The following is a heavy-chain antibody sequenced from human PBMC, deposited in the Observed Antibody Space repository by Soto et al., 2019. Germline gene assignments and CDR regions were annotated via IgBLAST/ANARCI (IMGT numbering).Heavy chain of an antibody. V-gene: IGHV3-74*01. D-gene: IGHD6-19*01. CDR1: GFTFSSYW. CDR2: SNTDGSST. Sequence: EVQLVESGGGLVQPEGSLRLSCAASGFTFSSYWMHWVRQAPGKGLVWVSRSNTDGSSTSYADSVKGRFTIFRDNAKNTLYLKMNSLRAEDTAVYYCASDGGWIDYWGQGTLVTVSS. CDR3: ASDGGWIDY. J-gene: IGHJ4*02.